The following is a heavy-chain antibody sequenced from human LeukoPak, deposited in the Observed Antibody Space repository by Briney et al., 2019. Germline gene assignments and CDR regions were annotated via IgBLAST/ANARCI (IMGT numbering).Heavy chain of an antibody. CDR3: ARDPRSSGYCSGGSCSDWFDP. J-gene: IGHJ5*02. CDR2: IYYSGST. D-gene: IGHD2-15*01. V-gene: IGHV4-61*01. CDR1: GGSVSRGSYY. Sequence: SETLSLTCTVSGGSVSRGSYYWSWIRKPPGKGLEWIGYIYYSGSTNYNPSLKSRVTISVDTSKNQFSLKLRSVTAADTAVYYCARDPRSSGYCSGGSCSDWFDPWGQGTLVTVSS.